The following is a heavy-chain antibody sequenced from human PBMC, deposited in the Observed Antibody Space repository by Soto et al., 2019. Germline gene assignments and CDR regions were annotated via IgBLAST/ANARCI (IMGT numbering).Heavy chain of an antibody. CDR1: GYKFSSYW. Sequence: RGESLKISCKGSGYKFSSYWVGWARQMPGKGLEWMGIIYPGDSDTRYSPSFQGQVTISADKSISTAYLQWGSLKASDTAMYYCARRGQPRTDYYYGMDVWGQGTTVTVSS. CDR2: IYPGDSDT. V-gene: IGHV5-51*01. J-gene: IGHJ6*02. D-gene: IGHD5-18*01. CDR3: ARRGQPRTDYYYGMDV.